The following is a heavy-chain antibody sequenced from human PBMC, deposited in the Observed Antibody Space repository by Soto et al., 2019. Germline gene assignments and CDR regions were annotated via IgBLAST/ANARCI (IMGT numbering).Heavy chain of an antibody. Sequence: KTSETLSLTCTVSGGSISSGDYYWSWIRQPPGKGLEWIGYIYYSGSTYYNPSLKSRVTISVDTSKNQFSLKLSSVTAADTAVYYCARKDLRFLEWPRAFDIWVQGTMVTVSS. CDR3: ARKDLRFLEWPRAFDI. J-gene: IGHJ3*02. V-gene: IGHV4-30-4*01. CDR1: GGSISSGDYY. CDR2: IYYSGST. D-gene: IGHD3-3*01.